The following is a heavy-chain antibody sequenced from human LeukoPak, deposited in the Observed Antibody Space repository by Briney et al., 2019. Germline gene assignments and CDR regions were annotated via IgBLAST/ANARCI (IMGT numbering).Heavy chain of an antibody. CDR3: ARRTTVVGPAPFDH. CDR2: ISSGGDTI. J-gene: IGHJ4*02. CDR1: GFSFSIYA. Sequence: GASLRLSCAASGFSFSIYAMSWVRQAPGKGLEWVSAISSGGDTIYYLGSVKGRFTISRDNSKYTLYLQMNSLRAEDTAVYYCARRTTVVGPAPFDHWGQGTLVTVSS. V-gene: IGHV3-23*01. D-gene: IGHD4-23*01.